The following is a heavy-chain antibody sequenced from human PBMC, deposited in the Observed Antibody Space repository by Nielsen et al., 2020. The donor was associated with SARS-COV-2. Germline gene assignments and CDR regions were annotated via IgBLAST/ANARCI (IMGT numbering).Heavy chain of an antibody. CDR1: GFTFSFYD. Sequence: GESLKISCAASGFTFSFYDIHWVRQAPGEGLEWVAVMWADGATEHYAESVKGRFTVSRDASKSTVYLQMNSLRAADSAVYYCAKDLGPDAGYTVFNDYFDNWGQGTLVTVSS. CDR3: AKDLGPDAGYTVFNDYFDN. J-gene: IGHJ4*02. V-gene: IGHV3-33*06. CDR2: MWADGATE. D-gene: IGHD5/OR15-5a*01.